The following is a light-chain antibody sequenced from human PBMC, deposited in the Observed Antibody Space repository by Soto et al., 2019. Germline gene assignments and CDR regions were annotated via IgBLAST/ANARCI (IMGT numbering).Light chain of an antibody. CDR3: QQYYSSPIT. J-gene: IGKJ5*01. CDR2: AAS. CDR1: QGISSY. V-gene: IGKV1-8*01. Sequence: AILMTLSPSSLSASTGDIVAITCRASQGISSYLAWYQQKPGKAPKLLXYAASTLQSGVPSRFRGSGSGTDFTLTISCLPSEDFATYYRQQYYSSPITFGQGTRLEIK.